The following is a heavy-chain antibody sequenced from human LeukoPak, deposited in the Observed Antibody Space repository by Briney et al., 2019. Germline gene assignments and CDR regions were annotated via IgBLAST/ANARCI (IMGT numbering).Heavy chain of an antibody. CDR1: GFTFSDYW. D-gene: IGHD3-16*01. V-gene: IGHV3-74*01. CDR2: INTDTRGT. Sequence: GGSLRLSCTASGFTFSDYWMHWVRQAPGKGLVWVSIINTDTRGTYYADSVKGRFTISRDNAKNTLYLQMNSLRAEDTAVYYCATAGAYHFHKWGQGTLVTVSS. CDR3: ATAGAYHFHK. J-gene: IGHJ4*02.